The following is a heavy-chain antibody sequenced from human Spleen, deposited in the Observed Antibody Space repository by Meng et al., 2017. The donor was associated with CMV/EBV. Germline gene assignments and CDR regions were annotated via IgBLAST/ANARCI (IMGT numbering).Heavy chain of an antibody. Sequence: VSGGSVNSDSYRCHWIRQSPGKGLEWIGQTVYGESTNYHPSLKSRLTISIDTSKNQFSLNLNSATAADTALYYCAGLIVGNGGRGHWGQGTLVTVSS. CDR3: AGLIVGNGGRGH. V-gene: IGHV4-61*01. CDR2: TVYGEST. J-gene: IGHJ4*02. D-gene: IGHD2/OR15-2a*01. CDR1: GGSVNSDSYR.